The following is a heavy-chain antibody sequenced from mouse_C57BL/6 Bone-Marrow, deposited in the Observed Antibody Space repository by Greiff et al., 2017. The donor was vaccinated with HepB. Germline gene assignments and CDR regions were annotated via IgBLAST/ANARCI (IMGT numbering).Heavy chain of an antibody. CDR2: ISDGGSYT. J-gene: IGHJ4*01. CDR1: GFTFSSYA. V-gene: IGHV5-4*01. CDR3: AREHYDYGYAMDY. Sequence: EVQVVESGGGLVKPGGSLKLSCAASGFTFSSYAMSWVRQTPEKRLEWVATISDGGSYTYYPDNVKGRFTISRDNAKNNLYLQMSHLKSEDTAMYYCAREHYDYGYAMDYWGQGTSVTVSS. D-gene: IGHD2-4*01.